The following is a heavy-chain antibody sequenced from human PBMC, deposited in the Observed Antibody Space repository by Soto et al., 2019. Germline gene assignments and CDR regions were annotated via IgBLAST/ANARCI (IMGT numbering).Heavy chain of an antibody. Sequence: SETLSLTCAVYGGSFSGYYWSWIRQPPGKGLEWIGEINHSGSTNYNPSLKSRVTISVDTSKNQFSLKLSSVTAADTAVYYCARGLSTCMDVWGKGTTVTVSS. J-gene: IGHJ6*03. CDR2: INHSGST. CDR1: GGSFSGYY. CDR3: ARGLSTCMDV. V-gene: IGHV4-34*01.